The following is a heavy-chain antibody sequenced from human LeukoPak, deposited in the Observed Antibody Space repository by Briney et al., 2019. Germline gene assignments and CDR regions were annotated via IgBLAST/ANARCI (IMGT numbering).Heavy chain of an antibody. D-gene: IGHD3-3*01. CDR1: GGSFSGYY. Sequence: SETLSLTCAVYGGSFSGYYWSWIRQPPGKGLEWIGEINHSGGTNYNPSLKSRVTISVDTSKNQFSLKLSSVTAADTAVYYCARVRITIFGVVLAVDYWGQGTLVTVSS. J-gene: IGHJ4*02. CDR3: ARVRITIFGVVLAVDY. CDR2: INHSGGT. V-gene: IGHV4-34*01.